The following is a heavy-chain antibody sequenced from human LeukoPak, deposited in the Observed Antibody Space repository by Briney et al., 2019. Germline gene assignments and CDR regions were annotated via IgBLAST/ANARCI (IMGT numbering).Heavy chain of an antibody. CDR1: GFAFSVYA. CDR3: AKPISGGLAVTAGWFHP. CDR2: INANSGTT. D-gene: IGHD6-19*01. V-gene: IGHV3-23*01. Sequence: GGSLRLSCTASGFAFSVYAMSWLRQPPGKGLEWVSTINANSGTTSYAASVRGRFTISRDNSKNTLYLQLNTLRADDTATYYCAKPISGGLAVTAGWFHPWGQGTLVVVSS. J-gene: IGHJ5*01.